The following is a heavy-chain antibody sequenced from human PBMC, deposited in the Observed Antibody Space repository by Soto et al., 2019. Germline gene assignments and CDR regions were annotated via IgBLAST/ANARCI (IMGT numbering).Heavy chain of an antibody. D-gene: IGHD1-20*01. CDR2: VFYTGFT. CDR1: GGSISGSYYY. J-gene: IGHJ4*02. V-gene: IGHV4-39*01. Sequence: SETLSLTCAVTGGSISGSYYYWAWLRQSPGKGPEWIGSVFYTGFTSYNPSLESRVSVSVDTSKSQFSLKLSAVTAADTAVYYCATSQKGYNWNYFDHWGQGALVTVSS. CDR3: ATSQKGYNWNYFDH.